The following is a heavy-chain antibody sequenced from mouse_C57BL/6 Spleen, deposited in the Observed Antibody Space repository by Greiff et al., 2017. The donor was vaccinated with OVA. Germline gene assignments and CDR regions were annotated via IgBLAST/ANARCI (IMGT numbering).Heavy chain of an antibody. J-gene: IGHJ2*01. CDR1: GYTFTGYW. D-gene: IGHD1-1*01. Sequence: VQLQQSGAELMQPGASVKLSCKATGYTFTGYWIGWVKQRPGHGLEWIGEILPGSGSTNYNEKFKGKATFTAAPTSNTAYMQLSSLTTADSAIYDCARFTTVVAVDYWGQGTTLTVSS. CDR2: ILPGSGST. CDR3: ARFTTVVAVDY. V-gene: IGHV1-9*01.